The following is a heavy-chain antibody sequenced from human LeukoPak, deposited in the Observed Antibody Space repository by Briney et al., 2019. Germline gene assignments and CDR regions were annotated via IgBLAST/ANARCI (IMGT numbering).Heavy chain of an antibody. CDR1: GGTFSSYA. V-gene: IGHV1-69*13. Sequence: GASVKVSCKASGGTFSSYAISWVRQAPGQGLEWMGGIIPIFGTANYAQKFQGRVTITADESTSTAHMELSSLRSEDTAVYYCARDPIAAAGKLDWGQGTLVTVSS. CDR2: IIPIFGTA. CDR3: ARDPIAAAGKLD. J-gene: IGHJ4*02. D-gene: IGHD6-13*01.